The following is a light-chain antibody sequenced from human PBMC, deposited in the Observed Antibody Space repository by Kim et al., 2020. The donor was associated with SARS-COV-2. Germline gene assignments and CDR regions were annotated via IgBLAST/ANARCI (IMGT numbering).Light chain of an antibody. CDR2: SNN. CDR1: SSNIGSNY. CDR3: AAWEDRLSGWV. V-gene: IGLV1-47*02. J-gene: IGLJ3*02. Sequence: ELTQPPSASGTPGQRVTISCSGSSSNIGSNYVYWYQQLPGTAPKLLIYSNNQRPSGVPDRFSGSKSGTSASLAISGLRSEDEADYYCAAWEDRLSGWVFGGGTQLTVL.